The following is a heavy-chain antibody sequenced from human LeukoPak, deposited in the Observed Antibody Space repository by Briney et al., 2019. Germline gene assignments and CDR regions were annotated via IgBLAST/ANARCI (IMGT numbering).Heavy chain of an antibody. CDR2: IYSGGST. Sequence: GGSLRLSCAASGFTVSSNYMSWVRQAPGKGLEWVSVIYSGGSTYYADSVKGRFTISRDNSKNTLYLQMNSLRAEDTAVYYCARDEEVITIFGTYYFDYWGQGTLVTVSS. V-gene: IGHV3-53*01. J-gene: IGHJ4*02. D-gene: IGHD3-3*01. CDR1: GFTVSSNY. CDR3: ARDEEVITIFGTYYFDY.